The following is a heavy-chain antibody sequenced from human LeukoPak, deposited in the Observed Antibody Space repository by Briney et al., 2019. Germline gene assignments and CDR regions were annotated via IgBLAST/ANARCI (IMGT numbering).Heavy chain of an antibody. CDR3: ARLYDSSGYTNWLDP. V-gene: IGHV4-59*11. CDR1: GGSISSHY. D-gene: IGHD3-22*01. CDR2: IYYSGSS. Sequence: SAPLSLTCAVSGGSISSHYWSWIRPPPGKGLEWIGYIYYSGSSKYNPSLKSRVTISVDTSKNKFSLKLSSVTAADTAVYYCARLYDSSGYTNWLDPWGQGTLGTVSP. J-gene: IGHJ5*02.